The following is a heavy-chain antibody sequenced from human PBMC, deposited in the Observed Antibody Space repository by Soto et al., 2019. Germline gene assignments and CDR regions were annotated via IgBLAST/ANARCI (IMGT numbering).Heavy chain of an antibody. Sequence: QVQLVQSGAEVKKPGASVKVSCRASGFTLISHYMYWVRQAAGEGLEWKGVINPSDGSNTYAEKFQGVVTMTRDTSTSTVYMELSSLRSEDTAVYYCARGSRLYFGESDYYFDYWGQGTLVTVST. CDR1: GFTLISHY. D-gene: IGHD3-10*01. CDR3: ARGSRLYFGESDYYFDY. V-gene: IGHV1-46*01. CDR2: INPSDGSN. J-gene: IGHJ4*02.